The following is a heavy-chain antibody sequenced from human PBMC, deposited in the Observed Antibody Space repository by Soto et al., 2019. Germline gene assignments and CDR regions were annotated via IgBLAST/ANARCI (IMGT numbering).Heavy chain of an antibody. Sequence: SETLSLTCTVSGGSISSYYWSWIRQPPGKGLEWIGYIYYSGSTNYNPSLKSRVTISVDTSKNQFSLKLSSVTAADTAVYYCGRDTGYSSGWYRGDYFDYGGQGTLVTVSS. V-gene: IGHV4-59*01. J-gene: IGHJ4*02. CDR1: GGSISSYY. CDR3: GRDTGYSSGWYRGDYFDY. CDR2: IYYSGST. D-gene: IGHD6-19*01.